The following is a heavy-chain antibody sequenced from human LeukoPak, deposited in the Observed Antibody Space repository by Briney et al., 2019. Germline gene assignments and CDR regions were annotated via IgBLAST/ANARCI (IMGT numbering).Heavy chain of an antibody. Sequence: ASVKVSCKASGGTFSSYAISWVRQAPGKGLEWMGGFDPEDGETIYAQKFQGRVTMTEDTSTDTAYMELSSLRSEDTAVYYCATDSGSPFDYWGQGTLVTVSS. CDR3: ATDSGSPFDY. D-gene: IGHD1-26*01. J-gene: IGHJ4*02. V-gene: IGHV1-24*01. CDR2: FDPEDGET. CDR1: GGTFSSYA.